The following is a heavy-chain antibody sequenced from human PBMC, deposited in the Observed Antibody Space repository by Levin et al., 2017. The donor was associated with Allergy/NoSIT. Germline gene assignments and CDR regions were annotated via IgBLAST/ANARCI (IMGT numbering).Heavy chain of an antibody. CDR3: AKRRGFGYTFDY. V-gene: IGHV4-39*01. CDR2: IYHSGSA. D-gene: IGHD1-1*01. Sequence: SETLSLTCTVSGDSISNNNYYWGWIRQPPGKGLEWIGTIYHSGSASYSPSLKSRATISVDTSNNQFSLRLTSVTAADTAIYFCAKRRGFGYTFDYWGQGTLVTVSS. J-gene: IGHJ4*02. CDR1: GDSISNNNYY.